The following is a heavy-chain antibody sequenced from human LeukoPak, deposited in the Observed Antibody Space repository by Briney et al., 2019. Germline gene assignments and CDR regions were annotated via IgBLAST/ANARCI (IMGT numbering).Heavy chain of an antibody. D-gene: IGHD3-10*01. CDR2: ISGSGGNT. CDR1: GITLSNYG. V-gene: IGHV3-23*01. CDR3: AKRGVVIRVFLVGFHKEASYFDS. Sequence: PGGSLRLSCAVSGITLSNYGMSWVRQVPGKGLEWVSGISGSGGNTYYADSVKGRFTISRDNSKNTPYLQMNSLRAEDTAVYFCAKRGVVIRVFLVGFHKEASYFDSWGQGALVTVSS. J-gene: IGHJ4*02.